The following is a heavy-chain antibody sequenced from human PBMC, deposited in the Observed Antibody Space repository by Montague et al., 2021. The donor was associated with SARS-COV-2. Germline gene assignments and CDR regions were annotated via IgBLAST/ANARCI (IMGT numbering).Heavy chain of an antibody. CDR3: TSGREGTYNVMDV. D-gene: IGHD1-1*01. Sequence: CAISGDSVSSISATWNWVRQSPSRGLEWLGRTYYRSKWYNDYAVSVRGRVTINPDTSKNQFSLQLNSVTPEDTAIYYCTSGREGTYNVMDVWGQGPTFTAS. CDR1: GDSVSSISAT. J-gene: IGHJ6*02. V-gene: IGHV6-1*01. CDR2: TYYRSKWYN.